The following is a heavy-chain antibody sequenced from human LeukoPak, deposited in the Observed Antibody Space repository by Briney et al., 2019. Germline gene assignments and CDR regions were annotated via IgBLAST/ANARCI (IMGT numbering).Heavy chain of an antibody. V-gene: IGHV4-34*01. CDR1: GGSFSGYY. CDR2: INHSGST. J-gene: IGHJ1*01. D-gene: IGHD3/OR15-3a*01. CDR3: ASLRYWTR. Sequence: SETLSLTCAVYGGSFSGYYWSWIRQPPGKGLEWIGEINHSGSTNYNPSLKSRVTISVDTSKNQFSLRLSSVTAADTAVYYCASLRYWTRWGQGTLVTVSS.